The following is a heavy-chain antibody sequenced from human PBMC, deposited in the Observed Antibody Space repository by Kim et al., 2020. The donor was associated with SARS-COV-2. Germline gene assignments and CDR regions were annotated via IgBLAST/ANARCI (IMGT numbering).Heavy chain of an antibody. CDR3: ASKSGSYAGAGY. V-gene: IGHV4-30-2*04. Sequence: YYNPTLKSRVTISVDTSKNQFSLKLSSVTAADTAVYYCASKSGSYAGAGYWGQGTLVTVSS. J-gene: IGHJ4*02. D-gene: IGHD1-26*01.